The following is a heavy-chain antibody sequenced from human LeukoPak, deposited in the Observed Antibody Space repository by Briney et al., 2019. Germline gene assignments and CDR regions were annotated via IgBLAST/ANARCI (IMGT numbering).Heavy chain of an antibody. D-gene: IGHD2-21*01. V-gene: IGHV3-21*01. CDR2: ISSSSSYI. Sequence: GGSLRLSCAASGFTFSSYWMSWVRQAPGKGLEWVSSISSSSSYIYYADSVKGRFTISRDNAKNSLYLQMNSLRAEDTAVYYCARDDSYCGGDCYSKDFDYWGQGTLVTVSS. CDR3: ARDDSYCGGDCYSKDFDY. J-gene: IGHJ4*02. CDR1: GFTFSSYW.